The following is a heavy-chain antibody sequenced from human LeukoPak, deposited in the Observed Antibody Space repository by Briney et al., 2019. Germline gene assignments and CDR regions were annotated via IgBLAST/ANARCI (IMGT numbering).Heavy chain of an antibody. D-gene: IGHD6-13*01. J-gene: IGHJ5*01. V-gene: IGHV1-18*04. CDR1: GYTFTSYD. CDR3: ARGKWLQLVQGWFDS. CDR2: ISPYNGNT. Sequence: VASVKVSCKASGYTFTSYDINWVRQAPGQGLEWRGWISPYNGNTNYAQKLQDRVTMTTDTSTSTAYMEMRSLTSDDTAVYYCARGKWLQLVQGWFDSWGQGTLVTVSS.